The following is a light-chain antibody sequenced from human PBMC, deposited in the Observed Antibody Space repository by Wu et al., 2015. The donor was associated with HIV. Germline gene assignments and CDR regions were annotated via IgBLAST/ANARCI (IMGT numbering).Light chain of an antibody. CDR2: GAS. CDR1: QSVSASY. V-gene: IGKV3-20*01. J-gene: IGKJ5*01. CDR3: QQYGDSPVT. Sequence: ENVLTQSPATLSLSPGQRATLSCRSSQSVSASYLAWYQKKPGQSPRLVVYGASKRAANIPDRFGGSGSGTDFILTINRLEPEDFAVYYCQQYGDSPVTFGQGTRLE.